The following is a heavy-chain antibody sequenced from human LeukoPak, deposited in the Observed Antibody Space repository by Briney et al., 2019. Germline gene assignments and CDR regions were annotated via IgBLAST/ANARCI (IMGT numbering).Heavy chain of an antibody. CDR2: INNDGSST. CDR1: GFTLSSNW. V-gene: IGHV3-74*01. Sequence: ESGGSLRLSCAASGFTLSSNWMHWVRQAPGKGLVWVSRINNDGSSTSYADSVKGRFTISRDNAKDTLFLQMNSLRAEDTAVYYCVKYSSVWNWGQGTLVTVSS. D-gene: IGHD6-19*01. CDR3: VKYSSVWN. J-gene: IGHJ4*02.